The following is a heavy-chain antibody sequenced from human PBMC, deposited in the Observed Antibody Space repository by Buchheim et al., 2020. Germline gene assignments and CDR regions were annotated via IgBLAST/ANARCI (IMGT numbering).Heavy chain of an antibody. CDR3: TKRHASRVNGEFDL. CDR2: ISGCDFST. J-gene: IGHJ1*01. Sequence: EVQLLESGGGLVQPGGSLRLSCAASGFTFKDFVINWVRQAPGKGLEWVSAISGCDFSTYYADSVKGRFTISRDNSVVPLSLQMKGLRAEDTAVYCCTKRHASRVNGEFDLWGQGTL. CDR1: GFTFKDFV. D-gene: IGHD3-10*01. V-gene: IGHV3-23*01.